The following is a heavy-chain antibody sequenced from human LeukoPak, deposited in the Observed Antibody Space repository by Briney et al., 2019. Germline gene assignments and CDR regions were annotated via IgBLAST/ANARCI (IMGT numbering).Heavy chain of an antibody. V-gene: IGHV4-38-2*01. D-gene: IGHD3-22*01. J-gene: IGHJ4*02. Sequence: SETLSLTCAVSVYSISSRYYWGWIQQPPGKGLEWIGSIYHSGSTYYNPSLKSRVTISVDTSKNQFSLKLSSVTAADTAVYYCASHHDSSGYYTDYWGQGTLVTVSS. CDR2: IYHSGST. CDR3: ASHHDSSGYYTDY. CDR1: VYSISSRYY.